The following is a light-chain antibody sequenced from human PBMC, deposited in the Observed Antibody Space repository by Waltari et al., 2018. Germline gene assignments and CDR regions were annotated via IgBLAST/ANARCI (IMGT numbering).Light chain of an antibody. V-gene: IGLV2-14*03. J-gene: IGLJ2*01. Sequence: QSALTQPASVSGSPGQSIPIPCTGTSSHVGSYNYLFWNQQHPGKAPKLMIFDVSNRPSGVSNRFSGSKSGNTASLTISGLQAEDEADYYCSSYISSSTLELFGGGTSLTVL. CDR3: SSYISSSTLEL. CDR1: SSHVGSYNY. CDR2: DVS.